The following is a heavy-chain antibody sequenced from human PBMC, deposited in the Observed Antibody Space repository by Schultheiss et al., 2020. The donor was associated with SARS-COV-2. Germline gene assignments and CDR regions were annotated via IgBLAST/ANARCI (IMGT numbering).Heavy chain of an antibody. D-gene: IGHD3-10*01. J-gene: IGHJ2*01. CDR2: IYYSGST. CDR3: ARAHLSMVRGVYWYFDL. Sequence: SQTLSLTCTVSGGSISSYYWSWIRQPPGKGLEWIGYIYYSGSTNYNPSLKSRVTISVDTSKNQFSLKLSSVTAADTAVYYCARAHLSMVRGVYWYFDLWGRGTLVTVSS. V-gene: IGHV4-59*12. CDR1: GGSISSYY.